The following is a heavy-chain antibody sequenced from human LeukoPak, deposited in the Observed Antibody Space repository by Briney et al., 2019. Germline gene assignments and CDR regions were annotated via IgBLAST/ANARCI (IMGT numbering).Heavy chain of an antibody. Sequence: GRSLRLSCAASGFTFSSYAMHWVRQAPGKGLEWVAVISYDGSNKYYADSVKGRFTISRDNSKNTLYLQMSSLRAEDTAVYYCARARYCSSTSCYLDYWGQGTLVTVSS. CDR3: ARARYCSSTSCYLDY. J-gene: IGHJ4*02. D-gene: IGHD2-2*01. CDR2: ISYDGSNK. V-gene: IGHV3-30-3*01. CDR1: GFTFSSYA.